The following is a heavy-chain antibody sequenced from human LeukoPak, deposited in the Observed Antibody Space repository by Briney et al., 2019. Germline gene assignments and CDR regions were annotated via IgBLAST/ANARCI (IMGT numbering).Heavy chain of an antibody. V-gene: IGHV1-69*05. CDR1: GGTFSSYA. CDR3: ARSYCSSTSCYSKFDP. D-gene: IGHD2-2*01. J-gene: IGHJ5*02. Sequence: GASVKASCKASGGTFSSYAISWVRQAPGQGLEWMGGIIPIFGTANYAQKFQGRVTITTDESTSTAYMELSSLRSEDTAVYYCARSYCSSTSCYSKFDPWGQGTLVTVSS. CDR2: IIPIFGTA.